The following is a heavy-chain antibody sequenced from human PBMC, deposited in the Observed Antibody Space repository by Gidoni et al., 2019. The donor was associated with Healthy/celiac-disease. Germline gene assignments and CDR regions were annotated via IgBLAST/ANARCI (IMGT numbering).Heavy chain of an antibody. CDR1: GFPFRIYA. CDR2: ISGSGGST. V-gene: IGHV3-23*01. D-gene: IGHD3-9*01. Sequence: EVQLLETGGGLVQPGGSLRLSCAASGFPFRIYAMSWVRQAPGTGLEWVSAISGSGGSTYYADSVKGRFTISRDNSKNTLYLQMNSLRAEDTAVYYCAKGGYDILTGYLNYYYYYMDVWGKGTTVTVSS. J-gene: IGHJ6*03. CDR3: AKGGYDILTGYLNYYYYYMDV.